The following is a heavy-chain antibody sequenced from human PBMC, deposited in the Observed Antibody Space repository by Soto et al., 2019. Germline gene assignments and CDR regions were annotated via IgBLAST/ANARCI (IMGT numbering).Heavy chain of an antibody. V-gene: IGHV1-46*01. Sequence: QVQLVQSGAEVKKPGASVKVSCKASGYTFTSYYMHWVRQAPGQGLEWMGIINPSGGSTSYQQRSQRRVTITRETPSSTVDTELSSVGAEDTAADYCPNRAAAGTNRMDDWGQGTTVTVSS. CDR1: GYTFTSYY. J-gene: IGHJ6*02. CDR3: PNRAAAGTNRMDD. D-gene: IGHD6-13*01. CDR2: INPSGGST.